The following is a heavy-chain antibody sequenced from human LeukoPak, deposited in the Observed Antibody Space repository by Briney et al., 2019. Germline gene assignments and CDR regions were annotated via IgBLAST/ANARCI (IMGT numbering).Heavy chain of an antibody. Sequence: ASVKVSCKASGYTFTGYYMHWVRQAPGQGLEWMGRINPKSGGTNYAQKFQGRVTMTRDTSISTAYMELSRLRSDDTAVYYCAREGGAYCSSTSCSFEKYNWFDPWGQGTLVTVSS. CDR3: AREGGAYCSSTSCSFEKYNWFDP. CDR2: INPKSGGT. V-gene: IGHV1-2*06. CDR1: GYTFTGYY. D-gene: IGHD2-2*01. J-gene: IGHJ5*02.